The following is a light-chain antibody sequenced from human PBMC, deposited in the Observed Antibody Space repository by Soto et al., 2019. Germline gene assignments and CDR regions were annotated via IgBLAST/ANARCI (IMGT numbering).Light chain of an antibody. J-gene: IGKJ1*01. Sequence: AIRMTQSPSSLSASTGDRVTITCRASQGISSYLAWYQQKPGKAPKLLIYAASTLQSGVPSRFSGSGSGTDFTLTISCLQSEDFATYYCRQYYSYLWTFGQGTKVEIK. CDR3: RQYYSYLWT. V-gene: IGKV1-8*01. CDR1: QGISSY. CDR2: AAS.